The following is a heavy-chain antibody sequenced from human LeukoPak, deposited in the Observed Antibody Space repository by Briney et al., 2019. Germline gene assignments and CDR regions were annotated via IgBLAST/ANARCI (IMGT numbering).Heavy chain of an antibody. Sequence: SVKVSCKASGGTFSSYAISWVRQAPGQGLEWMGGIIPIFGTANYAQKFQGRVTITADESTSTAYMELSSLRSEDTAVYYCARDLKGLQGSDPWGQGTLVTVSS. CDR3: ARDLKGLQGSDP. CDR1: GGTFSSYA. J-gene: IGHJ5*02. CDR2: IIPIFGTA. D-gene: IGHD4-11*01. V-gene: IGHV1-69*13.